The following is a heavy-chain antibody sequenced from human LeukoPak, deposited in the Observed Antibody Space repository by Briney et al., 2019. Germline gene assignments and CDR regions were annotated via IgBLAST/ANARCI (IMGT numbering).Heavy chain of an antibody. CDR2: VYPSGNS. CDR3: ASRHDDSRGYDAYNWFDP. V-gene: IGHV4-38-2*01. D-gene: IGHD3-22*01. Sequence: WETLSLTCAVSGYSINSGHYWGWIRQAPGKGLEWIGSVYPSGNSYHNPSLKSRATISVDTSKNHFSLKLRSVTAGDTAVYYCASRHDDSRGYDAYNWFDPWGQGTLVTVPS. CDR1: GYSINSGHY. J-gene: IGHJ5*02.